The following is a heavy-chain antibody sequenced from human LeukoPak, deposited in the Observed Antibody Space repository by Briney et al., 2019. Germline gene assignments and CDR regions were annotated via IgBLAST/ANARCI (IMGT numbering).Heavy chain of an antibody. CDR2: INPSGGGT. Sequence: ASVKVSCKASGYTFTGYYMHWVRQAPGQGLEWMGIINPSGGGTNYAQKFQGRVTMTRDTSTSTVYLELSSLRSEDTAVYYCASSTGGRTYYHGSGTPIENYYGMDVWGQGTTVTVSS. CDR3: ASSTGGRTYYHGSGTPIENYYGMDV. V-gene: IGHV1-46*01. CDR1: GYTFTGYY. J-gene: IGHJ6*02. D-gene: IGHD3-10*01.